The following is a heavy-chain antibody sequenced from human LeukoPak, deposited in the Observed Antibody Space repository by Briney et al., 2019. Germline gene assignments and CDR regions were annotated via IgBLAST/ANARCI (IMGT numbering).Heavy chain of an antibody. CDR3: VRPRIAAAGNVYYMDV. Sequence: RGASLQISCKGSGSIFTSYWICCVRQLPGKGLECMGIIYPGDSDTSYSPSLQAQVTISADKTISTAYLQWSSLKASDTAMYYCVRPRIAAAGNVYYMDVWGKGTTVTVSS. J-gene: IGHJ6*03. D-gene: IGHD6-13*01. CDR1: GSIFTSYW. CDR2: IYPGDSDT. V-gene: IGHV5-51*01.